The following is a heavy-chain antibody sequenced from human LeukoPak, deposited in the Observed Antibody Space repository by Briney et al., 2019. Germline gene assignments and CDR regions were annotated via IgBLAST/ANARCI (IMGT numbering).Heavy chain of an antibody. CDR1: GGSISSYY. CDR3: ARRGPYFDY. V-gene: IGHV3-11*06. Sequence: LSLTCTVSGGSISSYYWSWIRQPPGKGLEWISYISSTSTDIYYVDSVKGRFTISRDNAKNSLYLQMNSLRPEDTSIYYCARRGPYFDYWGQGILVTVSS. J-gene: IGHJ4*02. CDR2: ISSTSTDI. D-gene: IGHD3-10*01.